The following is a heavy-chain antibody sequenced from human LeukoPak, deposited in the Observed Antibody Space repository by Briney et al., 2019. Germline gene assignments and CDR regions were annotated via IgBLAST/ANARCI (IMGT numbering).Heavy chain of an antibody. V-gene: IGHV4-34*01. Sequence: PGGSLRLSCAASGFTFSSYGMHWVRQPPGKGLEWIGEIHPSGSTNYNPSLKSRVTISVDTSKNQFSLKLSSVTAADTAVYYCAREKVNCSSTSCYKDFDYWGQGTLVTVSS. CDR3: AREKVNCSSTSCYKDFDY. J-gene: IGHJ4*02. CDR2: IHPSGST. CDR1: GFTFSSYG. D-gene: IGHD2-2*02.